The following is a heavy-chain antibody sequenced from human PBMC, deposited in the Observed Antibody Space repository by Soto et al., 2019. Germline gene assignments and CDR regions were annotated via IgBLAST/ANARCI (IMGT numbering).Heavy chain of an antibody. J-gene: IGHJ6*02. CDR3: ARVRSSGLGYGMDV. D-gene: IGHD3-10*01. V-gene: IGHV1-3*01. Sequence: QVQLVQSGAEVKKPGASVKVSCKASGYTFTSYAMHWVRQAPGQRLEWMGWINAGNGNTKYSQKFQGRVTITRDTSASTAYMELSSLRSEDTAVYYCARVRSSGLGYGMDVWGQGTTVTVSS. CDR2: INAGNGNT. CDR1: GYTFTSYA.